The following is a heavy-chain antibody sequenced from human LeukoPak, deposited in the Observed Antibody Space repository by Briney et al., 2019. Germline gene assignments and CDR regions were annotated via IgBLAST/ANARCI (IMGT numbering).Heavy chain of an antibody. CDR2: IIPIFGTA. V-gene: IGHV1-69*05. CDR1: GGTFSSYA. D-gene: IGHD3-10*01. CDR3: SSSGRDYYGSDHFDY. Sequence: GASVKVSCKASGGTFSSYAISWVRQAPGQGLEWMGEIIPIFGTANYAQKFQGRVTITTDESTSTAYMELSSLRSEDTAVYYCSSSGRDYYGSDHFDYWGQGTVVTVSS. J-gene: IGHJ4*02.